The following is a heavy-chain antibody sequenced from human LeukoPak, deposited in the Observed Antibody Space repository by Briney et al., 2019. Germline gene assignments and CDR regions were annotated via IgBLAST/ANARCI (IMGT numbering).Heavy chain of an antibody. V-gene: IGHV4-39*07. J-gene: IGHJ4*02. Sequence: PSETLSLTCTVSGGSISSSSYYWGWIRQPPGKGLEWIGSIYYSGSTYYNPSLKSRVTISVDTSKNQFSLKLSSVTAADTAVYYCARGTGATVFDSWGQGTLVTVSA. D-gene: IGHD1-1*01. CDR1: GGSISSSSYY. CDR3: ARGTGATVFDS. CDR2: IYYSGST.